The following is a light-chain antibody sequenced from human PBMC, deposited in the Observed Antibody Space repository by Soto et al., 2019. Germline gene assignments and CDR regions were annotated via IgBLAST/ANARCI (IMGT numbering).Light chain of an antibody. CDR1: QSVSSN. CDR3: QQYNNWPRGT. CDR2: GAS. Sequence: EIVMTQSPATLSVSPGARATLSCRASQSVSSNLAWYQQKPGQAPRLLIYGASTRATGIPARFSGSGSGTEFTLTISSLQSEDFAVYHCQQYNNWPRGTFGQGTRLEIK. J-gene: IGKJ5*01. V-gene: IGKV3-15*01.